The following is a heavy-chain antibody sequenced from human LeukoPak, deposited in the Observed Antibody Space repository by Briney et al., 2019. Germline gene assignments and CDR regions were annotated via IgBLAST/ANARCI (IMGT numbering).Heavy chain of an antibody. CDR3: ARVGTWELQRVFDS. V-gene: IGHV3-7*01. CDR2: INREGNER. J-gene: IGHJ4*02. D-gene: IGHD1-26*01. CDR1: GFAFSDYW. Sequence: GGSLRLSCATFGFAFSDYWMTWVRQDPGKGLEWVANINREGNERYYVDSVKGRFTISRDNAKNSVGLQMDSLRVEDTAVYYCARVGTWELQRVFDSWGQGTLVTVSS.